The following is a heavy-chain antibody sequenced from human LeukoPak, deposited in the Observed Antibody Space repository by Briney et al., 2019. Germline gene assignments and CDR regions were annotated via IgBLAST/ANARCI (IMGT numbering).Heavy chain of an antibody. CDR1: GGSISSTIDY. CDR3: ARDGEMATIENYFEY. Sequence: PSETLSLTCTVSGGSISSTIDYWGWIRQPPGRGVGGMGSIYYGGTTHYNVSLKSRVTISVDTPKNQFSLKLSSVTAAATAVYYCARDGEMATIENYFEYWGQGTLVTVSS. V-gene: IGHV4-39*07. CDR2: IYYGGTT. J-gene: IGHJ4*02. D-gene: IGHD5-24*01.